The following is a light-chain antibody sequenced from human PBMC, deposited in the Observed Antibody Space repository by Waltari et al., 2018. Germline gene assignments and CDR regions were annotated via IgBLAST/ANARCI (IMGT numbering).Light chain of an antibody. CDR2: WAS. V-gene: IGKV4-1*01. J-gene: IGKJ1*01. Sequence: DIVMTQSPDSLAVSLGERATINCKSSQTVLHRDNNKNYLTWYQQKPGQPPKLLFSWASIRESGVPDRLSASGSGTDFTLTISSLQAEDVAVYYCHQHYTTPWTFGQGTKVEIK. CDR3: HQHYTTPWT. CDR1: QTVLHRDNNKNY.